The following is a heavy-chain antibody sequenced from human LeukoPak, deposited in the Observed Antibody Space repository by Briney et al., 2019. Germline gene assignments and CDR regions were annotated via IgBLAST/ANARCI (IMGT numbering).Heavy chain of an antibody. V-gene: IGHV1-8*03. CDR1: GYTFTSYD. D-gene: IGHD3-16*01. CDR3: ARGQGDDQGIYMDV. J-gene: IGHJ6*03. Sequence: ASVKVSRKASGYTFTSYDINWVRQATGQGLEWMGWMNPNSGNTGYAQKFQGRATITRNTSISTAYMELSSLRSEDTAVYYCARGQGDDQGIYMDVWGKGTTVTVSS. CDR2: MNPNSGNT.